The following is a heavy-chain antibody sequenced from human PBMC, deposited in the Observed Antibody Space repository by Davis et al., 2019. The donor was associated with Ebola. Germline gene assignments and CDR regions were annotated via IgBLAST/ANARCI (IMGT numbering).Heavy chain of an antibody. Sequence: ASVKVSCKASGYTFTSYYMHWVINPSGGSTSYAQKFQGRVTMTRDTSISTAYMELSRLRSDDTAVYYCARDGRVRGVEGDYWGQGTLVTVSS. CDR1: GYTFTSYY. CDR2: INPSGGST. V-gene: IGHV1-46*01. CDR3: ARDGRVRGVEGDY. J-gene: IGHJ4*02. D-gene: IGHD3-10*01.